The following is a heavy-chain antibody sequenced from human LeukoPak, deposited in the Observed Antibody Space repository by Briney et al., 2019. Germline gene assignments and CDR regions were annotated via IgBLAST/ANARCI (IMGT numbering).Heavy chain of an antibody. CDR1: GGSISSYY. Sequence: SETLSLTCTVSGGSISSYYWSWTRQPPGKGLEWIGYIYYSGSTNYNPSLKSRVTISVDTSKNQFSLKLSSVTAADTAVYHCARAVPQWMVPHYYYGMDVWGQGTTVTVSS. CDR2: IYYSGST. CDR3: ARAVPQWMVPHYYYGMDV. V-gene: IGHV4-59*01. J-gene: IGHJ6*02. D-gene: IGHD6-19*01.